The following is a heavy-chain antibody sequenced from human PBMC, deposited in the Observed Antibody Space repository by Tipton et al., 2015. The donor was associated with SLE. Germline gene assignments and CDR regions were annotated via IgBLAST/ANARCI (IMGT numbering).Heavy chain of an antibody. V-gene: IGHV4-39*07. CDR2: MHHGGGT. J-gene: IGHJ4*02. CDR3: ARDARYSSRRDFDS. Sequence: TLSLTCTVSGGSISTGAYYWGWIRQPPGKGMEWIGSMHHGGGTFCSPSLKSRVTISLDTSMNQFSLKLNSVTAADTAVYYCARDARYSSRRDFDSWGQGTLVTVSS. CDR1: GGSISTGAYY. D-gene: IGHD6-13*01.